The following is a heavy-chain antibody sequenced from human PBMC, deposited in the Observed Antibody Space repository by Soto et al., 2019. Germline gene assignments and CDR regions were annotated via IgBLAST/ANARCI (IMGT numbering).Heavy chain of an antibody. Sequence: PGGSLRLSCAASGFTFSSYDMHWVRQATGKGLEWVSAISGSGGSTYYADSVKGRFTISRDNSKNTLYLQMNSLRAEDTAVYYCAKDALGNCSGGSCSKYNWFDPWGQGTLVTVSS. CDR1: GFTFSSYD. CDR3: AKDALGNCSGGSCSKYNWFDP. J-gene: IGHJ5*02. CDR2: ISGSGGST. D-gene: IGHD2-15*01. V-gene: IGHV3-23*01.